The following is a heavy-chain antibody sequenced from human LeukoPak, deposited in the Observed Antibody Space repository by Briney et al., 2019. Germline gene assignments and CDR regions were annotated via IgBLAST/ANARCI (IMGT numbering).Heavy chain of an antibody. CDR3: ARVGTVVVPAASTKRPYYYYGIDV. Sequence: KPSETLSLTGDALGWSFSGYYWSWIRQPPGKGLDWIGEINHSGSTNYNTSLKSRVTISVDTAKIQFSLKMSSVTAAYTAVYYCARVGTVVVPAASTKRPYYYYGIDVWGQGTTVTVSS. D-gene: IGHD2-2*01. V-gene: IGHV4-34*01. CDR2: INHSGST. CDR1: GWSFSGYY. J-gene: IGHJ6*02.